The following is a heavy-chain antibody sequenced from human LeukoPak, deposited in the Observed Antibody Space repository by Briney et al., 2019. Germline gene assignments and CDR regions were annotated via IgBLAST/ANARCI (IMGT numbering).Heavy chain of an antibody. V-gene: IGHV4-59*01. CDR2: IYYSGST. D-gene: IGHD6-13*01. J-gene: IGHJ5*02. Sequence: PSETLSLTCNVFGGSTSSYYLSWIRQPPGKGLEWIGYIYYSGSTNYNPSLNSRVTISVDTSKNQFSLKLSSVTAADTAVYYCARGGASSSLMRFDPWGQGTLVTVSS. CDR1: GGSTSSYY. CDR3: ARGGASSSLMRFDP.